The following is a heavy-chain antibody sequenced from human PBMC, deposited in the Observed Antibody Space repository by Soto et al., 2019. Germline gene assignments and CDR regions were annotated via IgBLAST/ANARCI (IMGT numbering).Heavy chain of an antibody. CDR1: GFTFSDYY. CDR2: ISSSGSTI. V-gene: IGHV3-11*01. D-gene: IGHD6-19*01. CDR3: ARDNTQWLIDY. J-gene: IGHJ4*02. Sequence: GVLRLSCAASGFTFSDYYMSWIRQAPGKGLEWVSYISSSGSTIYYADSVKGRFTISRDNAKNSLYLQMNSLRAEDTAVYYCARDNTQWLIDYWGQGTLVTVSS.